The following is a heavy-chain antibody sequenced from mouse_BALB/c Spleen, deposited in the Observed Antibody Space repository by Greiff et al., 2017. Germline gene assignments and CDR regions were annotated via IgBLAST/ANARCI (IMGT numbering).Heavy chain of an antibody. CDR2: INSNGGST. V-gene: IGHV5-6-3*01. CDR1: GFTFSSYG. J-gene: IGHJ4*01. CDR3: ARDGSGLLNYAMDY. Sequence: EVKLVESGGGLVQPGGSLKLSCAASGFTFSSYGMSWVRQTPDKRLELVATINSNGGSTYYPDSVKGRFTISRDNAKNTLYLQMSSLKSEDTAMYYCARDGSGLLNYAMDYWGQGTSVTVSS. D-gene: IGHD1-1*01.